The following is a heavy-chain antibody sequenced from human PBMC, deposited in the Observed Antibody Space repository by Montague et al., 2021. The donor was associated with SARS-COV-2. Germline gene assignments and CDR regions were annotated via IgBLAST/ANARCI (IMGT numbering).Heavy chain of an antibody. V-gene: IGHV4-34*01. CDR3: ARGGGNILTNYYYYYYLDD. D-gene: IGHD4-23*01. J-gene: IGHJ6*03. Sequence: SETLSLTCAVYGGSFSGWYWSWVRQPPGKGLVWIGEINCRGNTIYNPSLKSRVTISEDTSKSQFSLQLSSVTAADTAVYYCARGGGNILTNYYYYYYLDDWGTGTTVTVSS. CDR2: INCRGNT. CDR1: GGSFSGWY.